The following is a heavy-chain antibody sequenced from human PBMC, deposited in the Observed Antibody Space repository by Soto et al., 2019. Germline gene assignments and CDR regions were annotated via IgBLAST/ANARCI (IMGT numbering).Heavy chain of an antibody. V-gene: IGHV4-30-2*01. CDR2: IYPSGMP. Sequence: SETLSLTCTVSGGSISSAACSWSWIRQPPGKGLEWIGYIYPSGMPFYNPSLRSRVTISIDRSNDQFSLNLKSVTAADTAVYYCARERGGYGLFDSWGQGTLVTVSS. J-gene: IGHJ4*02. D-gene: IGHD5-18*01. CDR3: ARERGGYGLFDS. CDR1: GGSISSAACS.